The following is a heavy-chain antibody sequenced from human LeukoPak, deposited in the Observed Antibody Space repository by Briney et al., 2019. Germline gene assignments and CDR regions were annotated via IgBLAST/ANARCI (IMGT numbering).Heavy chain of an antibody. CDR2: ISGSGDGA. V-gene: IGHV3-23*01. Sequence: GGPLRLSCTASGFTFSTYAMSWVPQSPGKARQWVSFISGSGDGAHYADSVKSRFTISRDNSKNTVYLQMTNLRAEDTAVYYCAKGYIQLWWFDYWGQGTLVTASS. J-gene: IGHJ4*02. CDR3: AKGYIQLWWFDY. D-gene: IGHD2-21*01. CDR1: GFTFSTYA.